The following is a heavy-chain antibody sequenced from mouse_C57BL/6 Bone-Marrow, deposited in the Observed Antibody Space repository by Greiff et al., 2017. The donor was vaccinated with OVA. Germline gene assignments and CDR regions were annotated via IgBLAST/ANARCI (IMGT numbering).Heavy chain of an antibody. CDR2: IHPNSGST. CDR3: TGYYGLFAY. Sequence: QVQLQQPGAELVKPGASVKLSCKASGYTFTSYWMHWVKQRPGQGLEWIGMIHPNSGSTNYNEKFKSKATLTVDKSSSTAYMQRSSRTSEDSAVYYCTGYYGLFAYWGQGTLVTVSA. V-gene: IGHV1-64*01. CDR1: GYTFTSYW. J-gene: IGHJ3*01. D-gene: IGHD2-3*01.